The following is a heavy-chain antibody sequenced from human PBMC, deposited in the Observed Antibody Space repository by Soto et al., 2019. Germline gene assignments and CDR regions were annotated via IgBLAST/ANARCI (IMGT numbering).Heavy chain of an antibody. V-gene: IGHV6-1*01. J-gene: IGHJ6*02. CDR2: TFYRSKWYI. CDR3: ARGRRIAAAETYRMDV. CDR1: GDSVSSNSAA. Sequence: PSQTLSLTCAISGDSVSSNSAAWNWIRQSPSRGLGWLGRTFYRSKWYIDYAVSVKSRITIHPDTSKNQFSLQLNSVTPEDTAVYYCARGRRIAAAETYRMDVWGQGTTVTVSS. D-gene: IGHD6-13*01.